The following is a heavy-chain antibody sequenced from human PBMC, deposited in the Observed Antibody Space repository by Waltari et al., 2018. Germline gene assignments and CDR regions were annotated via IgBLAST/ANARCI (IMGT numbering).Heavy chain of an antibody. J-gene: IGHJ5*02. V-gene: IGHV3-7*04. D-gene: IGHD1-7*01. CDR1: GFTLGKYW. CDR3: ARVVSRTRQFDP. Sequence: EVQLVESGGGLVQPGGSLRPSCAASGFTLGKYWMSWVRQAPGKGLEWVANINQDGSTKNSMDSVKGRFTISRDNADNSLYLRLNSLRAEDTAFYYCARVVSRTRQFDPWGQGTLVTVSP. CDR2: INQDGSTK.